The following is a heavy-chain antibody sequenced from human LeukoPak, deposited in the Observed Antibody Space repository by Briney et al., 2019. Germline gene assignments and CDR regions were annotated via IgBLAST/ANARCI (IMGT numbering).Heavy chain of an antibody. J-gene: IGHJ3*01. V-gene: IGHV4-59*08. D-gene: IGHD2-21*02. CDR1: GGSISSYY. Sequence: PSATLSLTCTVSGGSISSYYWSWIRQPPGEGLEWIGYFYYSGSTNYNPSLKSRVTISVDTSKNQFSLKLSSVTAADTAVYYCARRVVVTAANLDAFDVWGQGTMVTVSS. CDR3: ARRVVVTAANLDAFDV. CDR2: FYYSGST.